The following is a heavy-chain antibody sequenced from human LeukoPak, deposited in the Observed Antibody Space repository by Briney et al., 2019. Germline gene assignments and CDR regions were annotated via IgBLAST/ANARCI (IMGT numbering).Heavy chain of an antibody. Sequence: ASVKVSCKASGYTFTSYDINLVRQATGQGLEWMGWMNPNSGNTGYAQKFQGRVTMTRNTSISTAYMELSSLRSEDTAVYYCARGPVGYYYGSGSYIDYWGQGTLVTVSS. CDR1: GYTFTSYD. V-gene: IGHV1-8*01. CDR2: MNPNSGNT. D-gene: IGHD3-10*01. J-gene: IGHJ4*02. CDR3: ARGPVGYYYGSGSYIDY.